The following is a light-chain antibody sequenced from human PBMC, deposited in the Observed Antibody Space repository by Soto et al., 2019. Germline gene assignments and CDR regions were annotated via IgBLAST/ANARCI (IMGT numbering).Light chain of an antibody. CDR2: GAS. J-gene: IGKJ1*01. CDR1: QSVSSN. CDR3: QQYNNCPPWT. Sequence: EIVMTQSPATLSVSPGERATLSCRASQSVSSNLAWYQQKPGQAPRLLIYGASTRATGIPARFSDSGSGTAYTPTISSLQSEDFAVYYCQQYNNCPPWTFGQGTKVEIK. V-gene: IGKV3-15*01.